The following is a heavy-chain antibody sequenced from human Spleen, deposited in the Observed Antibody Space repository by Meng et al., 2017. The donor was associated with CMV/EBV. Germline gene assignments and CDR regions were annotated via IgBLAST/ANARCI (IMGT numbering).Heavy chain of an antibody. D-gene: IGHD1-26*01. J-gene: IGHJ5*02. CDR2: INHSGST. V-gene: IGHV4-34*01. CDR1: GGSVSGFY. Sequence: SETLSLTCAVYGGSVSGFYWSWIRQPPGKRLEWIGEINHSGSTNYNPSLKSRVTISVDKSKNQFSLKVESVTAADTAVYYCATVVKASGAYNWFDPWGPGTLVTVSS. CDR3: ATVVKASGAYNWFDP.